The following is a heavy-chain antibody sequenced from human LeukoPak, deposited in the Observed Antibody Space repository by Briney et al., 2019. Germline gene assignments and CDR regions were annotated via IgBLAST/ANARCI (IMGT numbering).Heavy chain of an antibody. J-gene: IGHJ4*02. V-gene: IGHV3-7*01. Sequence: GSLRLSCAASGITFSSSWMSWVRQAPGKGLEWVANIKPDESEKDYVDSVKGRFTISRDNAKNSLYLQMNSLRAEDTALYYCATGPSFCGGDCYYYFAYWGQGTLVTVSS. CDR1: GITFSSSW. CDR3: ATGPSFCGGDCYYYFAY. D-gene: IGHD2-21*01. CDR2: IKPDESEK.